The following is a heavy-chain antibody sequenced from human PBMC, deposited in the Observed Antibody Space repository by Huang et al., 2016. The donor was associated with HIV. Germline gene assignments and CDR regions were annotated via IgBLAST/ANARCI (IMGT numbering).Heavy chain of an antibody. D-gene: IGHD6-19*01. CDR3: ARGGTYSGWWQDY. V-gene: IGHV3-7*01. CDR1: GFTFSSYW. J-gene: IGHJ4*02. Sequence: EVQLVESGGGLVQPGGSLRLSCVASGFTFSSYWMSWVRRAAGKGLEWVANIKQDGSEKYYVDSVKGRFTIARDNAKNSLYLQMNSLRAEDTAVYYCARGGTYSGWWQDYWGQGTLVTVSS. CDR2: IKQDGSEK.